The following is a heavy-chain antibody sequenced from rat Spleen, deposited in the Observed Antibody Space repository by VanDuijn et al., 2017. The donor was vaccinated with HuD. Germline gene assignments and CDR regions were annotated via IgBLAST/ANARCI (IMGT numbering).Heavy chain of an antibody. D-gene: IGHD1-4*01. V-gene: IGHV5-20*01. CDR2: VNYDGRSI. CDR1: GFTFSDYY. J-gene: IGHJ2*01. Sequence: EVHLVESNGGLVQPGRSLKLSCAASGFTFSDYYMAWVRQAPTKGLEWVATVNYDGRSIYYRDSVKGRFTISRDNAKSTLYLQMDSLRSEDTATYYCTTTSGYNSFAYWGQGVMVTVSS. CDR3: TTTSGYNSFAY.